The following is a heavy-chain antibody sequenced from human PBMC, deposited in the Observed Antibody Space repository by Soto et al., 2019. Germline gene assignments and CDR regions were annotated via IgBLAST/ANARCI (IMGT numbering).Heavy chain of an antibody. Sequence: PSETLSLTCTVSGGSISSSSYYWGWIRQPPGKGLEWIGSIYYSGSTYYNPSLKSRVNISVDTSKNQFSQKLSSVTAADTALYYCARLKYSYGYYYYYGMDVWGQGTTVTV. CDR2: IYYSGST. J-gene: IGHJ6*02. D-gene: IGHD5-18*01. CDR3: ARLKYSYGYYYYYGMDV. V-gene: IGHV4-39*01. CDR1: GGSISSSSYY.